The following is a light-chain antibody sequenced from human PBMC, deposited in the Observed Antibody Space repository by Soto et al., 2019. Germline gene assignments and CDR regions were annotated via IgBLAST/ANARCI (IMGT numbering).Light chain of an antibody. Sequence: QAVVTQEPSLTVSPGGTVTLTCASSTGAVTTGYYPSWFQHKPGHAPRALIYNTNDKHSWTPARLSGSLLGDKAALTLSGMQPEDEAEYYCLLYYGGSWVFGGGTKVTVL. J-gene: IGLJ3*02. CDR3: LLYYGGSWV. CDR1: TGAVTTGYY. V-gene: IGLV7-43*01. CDR2: NTN.